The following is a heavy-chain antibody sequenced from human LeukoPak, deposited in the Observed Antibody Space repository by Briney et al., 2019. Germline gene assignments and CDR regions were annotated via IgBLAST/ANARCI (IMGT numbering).Heavy chain of an antibody. CDR1: GYSFTSYW. Sequence: GESLKISCKGSGYSFTSYWIGWVRQMPGKGLEWMGIIYPGDSDTRYSPSFQGQVTISADKSISTAYLQWSSLKASDTAMYYCARPAGGWYSSGAFDIWGQGTMVTVSS. CDR2: IYPGDSDT. CDR3: ARPAGGWYSSGAFDI. V-gene: IGHV5-51*01. D-gene: IGHD6-19*01. J-gene: IGHJ3*02.